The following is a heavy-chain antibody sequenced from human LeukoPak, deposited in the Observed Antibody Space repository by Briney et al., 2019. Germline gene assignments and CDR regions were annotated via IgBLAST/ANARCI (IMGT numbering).Heavy chain of an antibody. CDR2: IKSKTDGGTT. V-gene: IGHV3-15*01. CDR1: GFTFSSYS. Sequence: GGSLRLSCAASGFTFSSYSMNWVRQAPGKGLEWVGRIKSKTDGGTTDYAAPVKGRFTISRDDSKNTLYLQMNSLKTEDTAVYYCTTDRYCSGGSCYYFDYWGQGALVTVSS. D-gene: IGHD2-15*01. J-gene: IGHJ4*02. CDR3: TTDRYCSGGSCYYFDY.